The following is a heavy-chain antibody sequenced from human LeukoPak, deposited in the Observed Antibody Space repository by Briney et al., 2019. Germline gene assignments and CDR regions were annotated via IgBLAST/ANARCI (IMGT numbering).Heavy chain of an antibody. V-gene: IGHV3-23*01. Sequence: GGSLRLSCAASGFTFSSYAMSWVRQAPGKGLEWVSAISNNGGYTYYADSVKGRFTISRDNSKNTLYLQMNSLRAEDTAVYYCAKDDSSSLFDPWGQGTLVTVSS. CDR1: GFTFSSYA. J-gene: IGHJ5*02. CDR3: AKDDSSSLFDP. CDR2: ISNNGGYT. D-gene: IGHD3-22*01.